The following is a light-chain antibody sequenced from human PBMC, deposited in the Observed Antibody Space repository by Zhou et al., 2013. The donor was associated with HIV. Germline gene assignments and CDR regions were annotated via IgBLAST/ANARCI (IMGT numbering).Light chain of an antibody. CDR2: AAS. Sequence: DIQMTQSPASVSASVGDRVTITCRASPDIRNSLAWYQQKPGKAPKLLIYAASSLESGVPSRFSGSGSGTDFTFTISSLQPEDIAVYYCQQHDSLPLTFGPGTKVEIK. J-gene: IGKJ3*01. V-gene: IGKV1-12*01. CDR1: PDIRNS. CDR3: QQHDSLPLT.